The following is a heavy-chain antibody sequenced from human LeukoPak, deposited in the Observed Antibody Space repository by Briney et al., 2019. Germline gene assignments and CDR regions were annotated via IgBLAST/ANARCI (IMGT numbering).Heavy chain of an antibody. J-gene: IGHJ6*03. V-gene: IGHV4-39*07. CDR2: IYYSGST. Sequence: NPSETLSLTCTVSGGSISSSIYYWGWIRQSPGKGLEWIGSIYYSGSTYYNPSLKSRVTISVDTSKNQFSLKLSSVTAADTAVYYCARVRDGELRFIDVWGKGTTVTVSS. CDR1: GGSISSSIYY. D-gene: IGHD3-3*01. CDR3: ARVRDGELRFIDV.